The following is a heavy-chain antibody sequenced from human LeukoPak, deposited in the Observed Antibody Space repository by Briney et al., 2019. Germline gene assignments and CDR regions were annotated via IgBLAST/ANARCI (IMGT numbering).Heavy chain of an antibody. D-gene: IGHD2-2*01. CDR3: ARGYCSSTSCYMDV. V-gene: IGHV1-3*01. CDR2: INAGNGNT. J-gene: IGHJ6*02. Sequence: ASVKVSCKASGYTFTSYAMHWVRQAPGQRLEWMGWINAGNGNTKFSQKFQGRVTITRDTSASTAYMELSSLRSEDTAVYYCARGYCSSTSCYMDVWGQGTTVT. CDR1: GYTFTSYA.